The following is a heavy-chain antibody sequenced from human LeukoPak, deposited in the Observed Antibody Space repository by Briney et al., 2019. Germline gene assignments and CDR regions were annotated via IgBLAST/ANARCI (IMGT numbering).Heavy chain of an antibody. CDR2: ISGSGGST. CDR1: GFTFSSYA. Sequence: GGSLRLSCAASGFTFSSYAMSWVRRAPGKGLEWVSAISGSGGSTYYADSVKGRFTISRDNSKNTLYLQMNSLRAEDTAVYYCAISLPGPYYYDSSAKGYWGQGTLVTVSS. CDR3: AISLPGPYYYDSSAKGY. D-gene: IGHD3-22*01. V-gene: IGHV3-23*01. J-gene: IGHJ4*02.